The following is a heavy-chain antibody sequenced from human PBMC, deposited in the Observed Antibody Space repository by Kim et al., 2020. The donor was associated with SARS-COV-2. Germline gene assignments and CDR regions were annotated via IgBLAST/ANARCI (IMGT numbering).Heavy chain of an antibody. D-gene: IGHD6-13*01. CDR3: ARRGSSWTNWFDP. Sequence: DPSIESRVTISVATTKSQVSRKLSSVTAADTAVYYCARRGSSWTNWFDPWGQGTLVTVSS. J-gene: IGHJ5*02. V-gene: IGHV4-4*08.